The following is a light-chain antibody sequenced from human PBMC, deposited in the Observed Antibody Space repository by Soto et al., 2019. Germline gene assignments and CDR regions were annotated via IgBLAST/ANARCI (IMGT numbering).Light chain of an antibody. CDR1: QGIANY. CDR2: AAS. Sequence: DIQMTQSPSSLSASVGDRVTISCRASQGIANYLAWYQQKPGKVPELLIYAASTLHSGVPSRLSSSGSGTDFTLTISGMQPEDVASYYCQKYRSAPWTVGQGTKVDIK. J-gene: IGKJ1*01. CDR3: QKYRSAPWT. V-gene: IGKV1-27*01.